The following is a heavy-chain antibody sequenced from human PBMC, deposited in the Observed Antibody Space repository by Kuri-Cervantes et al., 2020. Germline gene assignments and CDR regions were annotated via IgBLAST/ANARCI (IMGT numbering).Heavy chain of an antibody. D-gene: IGHD6-13*01. V-gene: IGHV4-59*01. J-gene: IGHJ4*02. CDR3: ARDSRAAAGVDY. CDR2: IYYSGST. Sequence: SETLSLTCAVSGGSFSAYYWSWIRQPPGKGLEWIGYIYYSGSTNYNPSLKSRVTISVDTSKNQFSLKLSSVTAADTAVYYCARDSRAAAGVDYWGQGTLVTISS. CDR1: GGSFSAYY.